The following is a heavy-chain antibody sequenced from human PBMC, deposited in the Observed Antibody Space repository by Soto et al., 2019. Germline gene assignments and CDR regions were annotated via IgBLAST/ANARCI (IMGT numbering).Heavy chain of an antibody. CDR1: GGSISSGRYY. Sequence: QVQLQESGPGLVKPSQALSLTCTVSGGSISSGRYYWSWIRQHPEKGLEWIGYISYSGSTYYNPSPKSRVTISADTSENQFSLRLSSVTAADTAVYYCARVRGLGLFDYWGQGTRVTVSS. CDR3: ARVRGLGLFDY. J-gene: IGHJ4*02. D-gene: IGHD3-16*01. V-gene: IGHV4-31*03. CDR2: ISYSGST.